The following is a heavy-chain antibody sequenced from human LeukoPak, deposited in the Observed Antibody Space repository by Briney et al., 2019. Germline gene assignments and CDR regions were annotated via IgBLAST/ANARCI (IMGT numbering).Heavy chain of an antibody. CDR2: IYYSGST. CDR1: GGPISSGGYY. Sequence: SETLSLTCTVSGGPISSGGYYWSWLRPHPGKGLEWIGNIYYSGSTYYNPSIKSRVTISVNTSTNQFSLKLSSVTAADTAVYYCARAADSWFDPWGQGTLVTVSS. J-gene: IGHJ5*02. V-gene: IGHV4-31*03. D-gene: IGHD3-22*01. CDR3: ARAADSWFDP.